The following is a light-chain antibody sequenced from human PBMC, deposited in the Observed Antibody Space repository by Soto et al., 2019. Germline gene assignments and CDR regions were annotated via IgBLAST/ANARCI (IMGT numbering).Light chain of an antibody. J-gene: IGKJ2*01. V-gene: IGKV3-20*01. CDR1: QSVNSNF. Sequence: ETVLTQSPGTVALSPGARATLSCRTSQSVNSNFLAWNQEKPGQAPRLLNYGVLNRPTGIADRFSGIGSETDFTITISRLEPEDSEVYYFHHYYGSPLTFAPGTMLEIK. CDR3: HHYYGSPLT. CDR2: GVL.